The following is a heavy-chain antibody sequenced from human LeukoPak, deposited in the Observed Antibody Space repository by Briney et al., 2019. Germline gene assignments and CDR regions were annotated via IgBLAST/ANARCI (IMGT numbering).Heavy chain of an antibody. Sequence: SETLSLTCTISGGSISSYYWSWIRQPPGKGLEWIGYIYYSGSTNYNPSLKSRVIISEDTSKNQFSLKLSSVTAADTAVYYCARSRGYSYGTTFLDYWGQGTLVTVSS. CDR3: ARSRGYSYGTTFLDY. CDR2: IYYSGST. CDR1: GGSISSYY. D-gene: IGHD5-18*01. V-gene: IGHV4-59*08. J-gene: IGHJ4*02.